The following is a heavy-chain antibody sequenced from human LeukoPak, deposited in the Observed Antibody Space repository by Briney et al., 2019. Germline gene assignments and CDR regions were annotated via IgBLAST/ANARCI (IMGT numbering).Heavy chain of an antibody. V-gene: IGHV4-39*01. D-gene: IGHD6-13*01. J-gene: IGHJ5*02. CDR3: ARQASSSWFARFDP. Sequence: SETLSLTCTVSGGSISSSNYYWTWIRQPPGKGLEWIGTIYYSGNNYHNPSLKSRVTISVDTPKNQFSLKLISVTAADTAVYYCARQASSSWFARFDPWGQGTLVTVSS. CDR1: GGSISSSNYY. CDR2: IYYSGNN.